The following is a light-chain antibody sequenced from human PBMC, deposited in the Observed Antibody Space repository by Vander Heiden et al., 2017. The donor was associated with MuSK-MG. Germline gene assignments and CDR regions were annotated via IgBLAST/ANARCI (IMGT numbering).Light chain of an antibody. CDR2: RAS. CDR1: HHIGDF. J-gene: IGKJ1*01. CDR3: QEDETFWT. Sequence: DIQMTQSPSTLSASVGDRVTITCRASHHIGDFLAWYQHKPGKAPDLLIYRASVLDNGVPSRFSGTGSGTEFTLTISGLLPDDVATYYCQEDETFWTFGQGTKVEVK. V-gene: IGKV1-5*03.